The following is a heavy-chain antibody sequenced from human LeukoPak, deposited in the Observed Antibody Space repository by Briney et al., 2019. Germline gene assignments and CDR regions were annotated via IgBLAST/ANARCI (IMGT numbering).Heavy chain of an antibody. CDR3: AREVVPAAIVSRHYHYYMDV. CDR2: MNPNSGNT. V-gene: IGHV1-8*01. Sequence: ASVKVSCKASGYTFTSYDINWVRQATGQGLEWMGWMNPNSGNTGYAQKFQGRVTMTRNTSISTAYMELSSLRSEDTAVYYCAREVVPAAIVSRHYHYYMDVWGKGTTVTVSS. D-gene: IGHD2-2*02. J-gene: IGHJ6*03. CDR1: GYTFTSYD.